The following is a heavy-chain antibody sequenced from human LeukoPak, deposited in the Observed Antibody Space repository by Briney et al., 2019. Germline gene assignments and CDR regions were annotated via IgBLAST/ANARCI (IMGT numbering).Heavy chain of an antibody. Sequence: SETPSLTCAVYDGSFSGYYWSWIRQPPGKGLEWIGEINHRGITNYNPSLKSRVTISLDTSKNQFSLNLSSVTAADTAVYYCARGPRFDPWGQGTLVTVSS. V-gene: IGHV4-34*01. CDR3: ARGPRFDP. J-gene: IGHJ5*02. CDR2: INHRGIT. CDR1: DGSFSGYY.